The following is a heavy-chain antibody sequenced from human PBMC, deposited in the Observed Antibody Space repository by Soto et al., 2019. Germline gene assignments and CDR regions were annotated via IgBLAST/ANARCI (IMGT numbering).Heavy chain of an antibody. CDR2: MYYSGIT. J-gene: IGHJ3*02. CDR3: ARDRGNYYDSSGYYIDAFDI. D-gene: IGHD3-22*01. CDR1: GGSISSGDYY. Sequence: SETLSRTWTVSGGSISSGDYYWIWIRQPPGKGLDWIGHMYYSGITYYNPSLKSRVTISVDTSKNQFSLKLSSVTAADTAVYYCARDRGNYYDSSGYYIDAFDIWGQGTMVTVSS. V-gene: IGHV4-30-4*01.